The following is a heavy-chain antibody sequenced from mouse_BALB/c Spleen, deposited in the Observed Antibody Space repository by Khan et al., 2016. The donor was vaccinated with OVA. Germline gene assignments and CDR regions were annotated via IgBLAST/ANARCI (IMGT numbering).Heavy chain of an antibody. CDR2: IDPENGET. J-gene: IGHJ3*01. Sequence: EVQLQESGAELVRPGALVKLSCKASGFNIKDYYLHWVKQRPEQGLEWIGWIDPENGETVYDPKFQDKASITADTSSNTAYLQFSSLTSEDTAVYYCARSGYLAWFAYWGQGTLVTVSA. V-gene: IGHV14-1*02. CDR3: ARSGYLAWFAY. CDR1: GFNIKDYY.